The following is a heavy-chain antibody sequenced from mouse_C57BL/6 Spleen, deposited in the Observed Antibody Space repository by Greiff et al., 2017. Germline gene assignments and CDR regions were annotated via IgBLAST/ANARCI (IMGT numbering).Heavy chain of an antibody. CDR3: AGLRLAMDY. V-gene: IGHV5-17*01. CDR2: ISSGSSTI. CDR1: GFTFSDYG. Sequence: DVHLVESGGGLVKPGGSLKLSCAASGFTFSDYGMHWVRQAPEKGLEWVAYISSGSSTIYYADTVKGRFTISRDNAKNTLFLQMTSLRSEDTAMYYCAGLRLAMDYWGQGTSVTVSS. D-gene: IGHD3-2*02. J-gene: IGHJ4*01.